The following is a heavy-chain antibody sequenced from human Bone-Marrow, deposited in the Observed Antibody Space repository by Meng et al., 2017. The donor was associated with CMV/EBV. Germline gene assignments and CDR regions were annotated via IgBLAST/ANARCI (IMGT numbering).Heavy chain of an antibody. CDR3: ARDPGSSPSGTRG. Sequence: GESLKISCAASGFTFSSYSMNWVRQAPGKGLEWVSSISSSSSYIYYADSVKGRFTISRDNAKNSLYLQMNSLRAEDTAVYYCARDPGSSPSGTRGWGQGTLVTVSS. CDR2: ISSSSSYI. J-gene: IGHJ4*02. V-gene: IGHV3-21*01. CDR1: GFTFSSYS. D-gene: IGHD6-6*01.